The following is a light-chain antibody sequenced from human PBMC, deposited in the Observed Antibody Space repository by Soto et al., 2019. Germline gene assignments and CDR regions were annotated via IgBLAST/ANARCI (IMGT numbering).Light chain of an antibody. J-gene: IGLJ1*01. CDR1: RPNIGKNY. Sequence: FVLTKSPSVSAVPRKQVPFFYAGNRPNIGKNYVSWYQQVPGTAPKLLIYEDNKRRSGIPDRFSGSKSGTSATLGITGLQTGDEANYYCGTWDSSLSVFVFGTGTKVTVL. V-gene: IGLV1-51*02. CDR3: GTWDSSLSVFV. CDR2: EDN.